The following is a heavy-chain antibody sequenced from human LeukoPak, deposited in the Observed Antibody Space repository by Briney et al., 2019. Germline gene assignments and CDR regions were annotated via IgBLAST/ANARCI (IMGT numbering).Heavy chain of an antibody. D-gene: IGHD2-2*02. J-gene: IGHJ6*02. CDR3: AREGCSSTSCYNPYGMDV. V-gene: IGHV1-2*02. CDR2: INPNSGGT. CDR1: GYTFTGYY. Sequence: ASVKVSCKASGYTFTGYYMHWVRQAPGQGLEWMGWINPNSGGTNYAQKFQGRVTMTRDTSISTAYMELSRLRSDDTAVYYCAREGCSSTSCYNPYGMDVWGQGTTVTVSS.